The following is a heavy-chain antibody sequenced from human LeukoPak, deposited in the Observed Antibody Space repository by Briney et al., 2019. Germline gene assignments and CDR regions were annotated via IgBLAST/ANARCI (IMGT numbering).Heavy chain of an antibody. J-gene: IGHJ4*02. Sequence: GGSLRLSCAASGFTVSSNYMSWVRQAPGKGLEWVANIKQDGSEKYYVDSVKGRFTISRDNAKNSLYLQMNSLRAEDTAVYYCARTISVDYWGQGTLVTVSS. CDR1: GFTVSSNY. V-gene: IGHV3-7*01. D-gene: IGHD3-10*01. CDR2: IKQDGSEK. CDR3: ARTISVDY.